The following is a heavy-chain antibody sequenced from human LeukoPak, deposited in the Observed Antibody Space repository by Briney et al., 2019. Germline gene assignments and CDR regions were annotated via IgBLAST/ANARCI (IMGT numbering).Heavy chain of an antibody. CDR3: AVGLDIAMPGKVPTG. D-gene: IGHD6-19*01. CDR2: LDPKSGGT. V-gene: IGHV1-2*02. Sequence: ASVKVSCKASGYTFNGYYIHWARQAPGQGPEWMGWLDPKSGGTKYAQRFQGRVTMTWDTSISTAYMDLARLRSDDTAVYYCAVGLDIAMPGKVPTGWGQGTLVTVSS. CDR1: GYTFNGYY. J-gene: IGHJ4*02.